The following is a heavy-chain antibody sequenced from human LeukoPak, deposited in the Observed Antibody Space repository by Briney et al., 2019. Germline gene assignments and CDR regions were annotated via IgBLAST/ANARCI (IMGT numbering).Heavy chain of an antibody. CDR1: GYTFTSYD. D-gene: IGHD6-13*01. CDR2: MNPNSGNT. Sequence: ASVKVSCKASGYTFTSYDINWVRQATGQGLEWMGWMNPNSGNTGYAQKFQGRVTMTRDTSISTAYMELSRLRSDDTAVYYCARCRYSSSWPFDYWGQGTLVTVSS. J-gene: IGHJ4*02. CDR3: ARCRYSSSWPFDY. V-gene: IGHV1-8*01.